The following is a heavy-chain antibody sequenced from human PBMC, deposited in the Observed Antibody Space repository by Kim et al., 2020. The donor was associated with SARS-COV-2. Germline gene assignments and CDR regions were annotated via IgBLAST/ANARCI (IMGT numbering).Heavy chain of an antibody. Sequence: GGSLRLSCAASGFTFINYAVTWVRQAPGKGLEWVSCISGSGGKTFYAESVNGRFTISRDNSNNRVFLQMDSLRAEDTAKYYCVKDPVAVPGPFFDFWGHGVLVTVSS. CDR2: ISGSGGKT. CDR1: GFTFINYA. CDR3: VKDPVAVPGPFFDF. V-gene: IGHV3-23*01. D-gene: IGHD6-19*01. J-gene: IGHJ4*01.